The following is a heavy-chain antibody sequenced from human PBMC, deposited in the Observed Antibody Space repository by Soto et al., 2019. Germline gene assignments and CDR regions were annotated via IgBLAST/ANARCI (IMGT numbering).Heavy chain of an antibody. CDR3: ARLTYYYDSSGYYYEYFDY. D-gene: IGHD3-22*01. J-gene: IGHJ4*02. Sequence: QVQLVQSGAEEKKPGASVKVSCKASGYTFTSYAMHWVRQAPGQRLEWMGWINAGNGNTKYSQKFQGRVTITRDTSASTAYMELSSLRSEDTAVYYCARLTYYYDSSGYYYEYFDYRGQGTLVTVSS. CDR1: GYTFTSYA. V-gene: IGHV1-3*05. CDR2: INAGNGNT.